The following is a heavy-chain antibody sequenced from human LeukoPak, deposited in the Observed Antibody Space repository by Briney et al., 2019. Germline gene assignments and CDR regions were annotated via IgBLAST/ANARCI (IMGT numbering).Heavy chain of an antibody. CDR3: AIEPDDYYDSSGLDY. CDR2: IIPIFGTA. V-gene: IGHV1-69*13. Sequence: SVTVSCKASGGTFSSYAISWVRQAPGQGVEGVGGIIPIFGTANYAQKFQGRVTITADESTSTAYMELSSLRSEDTAVYYCAIEPDDYYDSSGLDYWGQGTLVTVSS. D-gene: IGHD3-22*01. CDR1: GGTFSSYA. J-gene: IGHJ4*02.